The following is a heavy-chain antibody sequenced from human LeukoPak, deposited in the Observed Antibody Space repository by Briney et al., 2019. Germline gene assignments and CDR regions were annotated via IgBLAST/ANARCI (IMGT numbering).Heavy chain of an antibody. CDR1: GGSITSTNY. Sequence: PAGTLSLTCGVSGGSITSTNYWSWVRQPPGQGLEWIGEISLSAYTGFNPSLRSRVTMSLDESKTHLSLNLASVTAADTAVYYCSRESGPFSPFGHWGQGILVTVPS. CDR2: ISLSAYT. D-gene: IGHD1-26*01. J-gene: IGHJ4*02. V-gene: IGHV4-4*02. CDR3: SRESGPFSPFGH.